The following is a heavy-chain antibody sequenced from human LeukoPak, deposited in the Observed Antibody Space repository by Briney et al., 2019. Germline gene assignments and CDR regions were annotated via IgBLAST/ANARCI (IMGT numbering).Heavy chain of an antibody. CDR2: IWYDGSNK. J-gene: IGHJ4*02. Sequence: GGSLRLSCAASGFTFSSYGMHWVRQAPGKGLEWVAVIWYDGSNKYYADSVKGRFTISRDNAKNSLYLQMNSLRAEDTAVYYCARDQAAAGFDYWGQGTLVTVSS. CDR3: ARDQAAAGFDY. CDR1: GFTFSSYG. D-gene: IGHD6-13*01. V-gene: IGHV3-33*01.